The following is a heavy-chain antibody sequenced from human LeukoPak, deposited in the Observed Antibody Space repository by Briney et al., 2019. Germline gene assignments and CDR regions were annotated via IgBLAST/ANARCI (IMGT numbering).Heavy chain of an antibody. D-gene: IGHD3-9*01. V-gene: IGHV1-18*01. Sequence: GASVKVSCKASGYTFTNYGISWVRQAPGQGLEWMGWISAYNSNTNYAQKLQGRVTMTTDTSTSTAYMELSSLRSEDTAVYYCARGGLYDILTGYYDNYMDVWGKGTTVTISS. J-gene: IGHJ6*03. CDR2: ISAYNSNT. CDR1: GYTFTNYG. CDR3: ARGGLYDILTGYYDNYMDV.